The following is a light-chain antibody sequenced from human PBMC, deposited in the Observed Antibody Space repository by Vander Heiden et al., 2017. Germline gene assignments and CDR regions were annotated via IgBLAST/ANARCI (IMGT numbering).Light chain of an antibody. J-gene: IGKJ1*01. CDR2: KAS. V-gene: IGKV1-5*03. Sequence: DLQMTQSPSTLSASVGDRVSITCRASQSISTWLAWYQQKPGKAPKVLIYKASTLKTGVPSRFSGSGSGTEFTLTISSLQPDDFATYYCQQFGSYLWTFGQGTKVEMK. CDR1: QSISTW. CDR3: QQFGSYLWT.